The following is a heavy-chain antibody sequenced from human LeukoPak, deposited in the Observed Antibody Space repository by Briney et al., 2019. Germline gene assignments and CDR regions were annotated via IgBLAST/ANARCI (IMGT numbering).Heavy chain of an antibody. Sequence: GGSLRLSCAASGFTFSSYSMNWVRQAPGKGLEWVSSIAASSGSTYYADSVKGRFTISRDNSKNTLYLQMNSLRAEDTALYYCAKAAYGDYVNWFDPWGQGTLVTVSS. CDR3: AKAAYGDYVNWFDP. D-gene: IGHD4-17*01. CDR1: GFTFSSYS. CDR2: IAASSGST. V-gene: IGHV3-23*01. J-gene: IGHJ5*02.